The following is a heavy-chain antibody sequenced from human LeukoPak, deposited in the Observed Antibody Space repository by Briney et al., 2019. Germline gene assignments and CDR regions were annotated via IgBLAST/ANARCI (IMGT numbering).Heavy chain of an antibody. V-gene: IGHV1-69*13. CDR2: IIPIFGTA. CDR3: ARDRGTGGGLDAFDI. Sequence: SVKVSCKASGGTFSSYAISWVRQAPGQGLEWMGGIIPIFGTANYAQKFQGRVTITADESTSTAYMELSSLRSEDTAVYYCARDRGTGGGLDAFDIWGQGTMVAVSS. J-gene: IGHJ3*02. D-gene: IGHD7-27*01. CDR1: GGTFSSYA.